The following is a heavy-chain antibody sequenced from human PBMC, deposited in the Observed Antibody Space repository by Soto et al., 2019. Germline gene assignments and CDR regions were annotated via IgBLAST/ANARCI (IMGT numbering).Heavy chain of an antibody. CDR2: ISYDGSNK. J-gene: IGHJ4*02. Sequence: QVQLVESGGGVVQPGRSLRLSCAASGFTFSSYGMHWVRQAPGKGLEWVAVISYDGSNKYYADSVKGRFTISRDNSKNQLYLQMNSLRAEDTAVYYCAKSLVVRMIVVPAENGVDYWGQGTLVTVSS. D-gene: IGHD3-22*01. CDR1: GFTFSSYG. V-gene: IGHV3-30*18. CDR3: AKSLVVRMIVVPAENGVDY.